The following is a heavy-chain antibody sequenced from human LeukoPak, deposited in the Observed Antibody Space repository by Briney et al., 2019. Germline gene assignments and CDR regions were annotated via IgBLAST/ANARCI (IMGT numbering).Heavy chain of an antibody. CDR3: ARSTGYSIYYFDY. J-gene: IGHJ4*02. CDR2: IYYSGST. Sequence: PSETLSLTCTVSGGSISSYYWSWIRQPPGKGLEWIGYIYYSGSTNYNPSLKSRVTISVDTSKNQFSLKLSSVTAADTAVYYCARSTGYSIYYFDYWGQGTLVTVSS. CDR1: GGSISSYY. D-gene: IGHD6-13*01. V-gene: IGHV4-59*01.